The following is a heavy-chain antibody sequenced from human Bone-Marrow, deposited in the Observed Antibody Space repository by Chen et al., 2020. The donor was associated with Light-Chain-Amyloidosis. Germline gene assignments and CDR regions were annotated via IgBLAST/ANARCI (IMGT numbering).Heavy chain of an antibody. V-gene: IGHV3-9*01. CDR1: GFNFNDYA. CDR3: VKSLIPSRYLYHYYMDV. J-gene: IGHJ6*03. CDR2: ISSNSGSI. D-gene: IGHD1-1*01. Sequence: EVQLVESGGGLVQPGRSLRLSCAASGFNFNDYAMYWVRQGPGKGLEWVSGISSNSGSIGYADSVKGRFSISRDNAKNYLHLQMNSLRPEDTALYYCVKSLIPSRYLYHYYMDVWGKGTTVIVSS.